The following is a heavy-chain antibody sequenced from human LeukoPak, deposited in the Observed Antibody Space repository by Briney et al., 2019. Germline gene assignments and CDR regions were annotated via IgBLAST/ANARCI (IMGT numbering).Heavy chain of an antibody. J-gene: IGHJ4*02. V-gene: IGHV4-59*12. D-gene: IGHD5-18*01. CDR2: IYYSGNT. CDR1: GGSISSYY. CDR3: VRVVDSAMGPNDY. Sequence: PSETLSLTCTVSGGSISSYYWSWLRQPPGKGLEWIGYIYYSGNTYYSPSLKSRVTISIDTSKNQFSLKLSSVTAADTAFYYCVRVVDSAMGPNDYWGQGTLVTVSS.